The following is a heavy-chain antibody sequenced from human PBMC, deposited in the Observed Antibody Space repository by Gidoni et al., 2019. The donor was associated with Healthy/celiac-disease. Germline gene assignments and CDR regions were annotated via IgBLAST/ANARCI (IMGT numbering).Heavy chain of an antibody. CDR3: AKDYKEWERRWWFDY. CDR1: GFTLSSYA. Sequence: EVQLWEPGGGVVQPGGSVRLYCAAPGFTLSSYAMRWVRQAPGKGLEWVSAISGSGGSTYYANSVKGRFTISSDNSKNTLYLQMNSLRAEDTAVYYCAKDYKEWERRWWFDYWGQGTLVTVSS. D-gene: IGHD1-26*01. CDR2: ISGSGGST. V-gene: IGHV3-23*01. J-gene: IGHJ4*02.